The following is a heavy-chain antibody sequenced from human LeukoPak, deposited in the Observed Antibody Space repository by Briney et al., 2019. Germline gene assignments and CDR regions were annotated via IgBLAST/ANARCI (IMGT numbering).Heavy chain of an antibody. CDR2: ITGGSTTI. V-gene: IGHV3-48*01. CDR1: GFTFRSYN. J-gene: IGHJ4*02. CDR3: ARDYSTVTIFFDY. D-gene: IGHD4-17*01. Sequence: GGSLRLSCAASGFTFRSYNMNWVRQAPGKGLEWVSYITGGSTTIYYADSVKGRFTTSRDNAKNSLYLQMNSLRAEDTAVYYCARDYSTVTIFFDYWGQGTLVTVSS.